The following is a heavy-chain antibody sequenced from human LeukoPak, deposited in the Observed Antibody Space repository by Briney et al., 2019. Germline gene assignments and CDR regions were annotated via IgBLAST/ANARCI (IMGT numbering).Heavy chain of an antibody. CDR3: ANDGRGSFTLDF. J-gene: IGHJ4*02. D-gene: IGHD1-26*01. CDR1: GFTFSSYG. Sequence: GGSLRLSCAASGFTFSSYGMSWVRQAPGKWLEWVSAISGGAISTYYADSVKGRFTISRDNSKNTLYLQMNSLRVEDTAVYYCANDGRGSFTLDFWGQGTLVTVSS. CDR2: ISGGAIST. V-gene: IGHV3-23*01.